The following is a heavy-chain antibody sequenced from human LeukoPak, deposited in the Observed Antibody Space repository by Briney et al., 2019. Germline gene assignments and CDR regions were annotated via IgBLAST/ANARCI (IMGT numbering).Heavy chain of an antibody. Sequence: SETLSLTCAVYGGSFSGYYWCWIRQPPGKGLEWIGEINHSGSTNYNPSLKSRVTISVDTSKNQFSLKLSSVTAADTAVYYCARFGAYGGTTYYFDYWGQGTLVTVSS. J-gene: IGHJ4*02. D-gene: IGHD4-23*01. V-gene: IGHV4-34*01. CDR1: GGSFSGYY. CDR3: ARFGAYGGTTYYFDY. CDR2: INHSGST.